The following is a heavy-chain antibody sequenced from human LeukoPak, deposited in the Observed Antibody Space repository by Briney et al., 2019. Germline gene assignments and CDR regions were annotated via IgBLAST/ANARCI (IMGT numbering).Heavy chain of an antibody. CDR1: GGSISSSSYY. D-gene: IGHD2-2*01. CDR3: VRHPSPWAAFDI. Sequence: SETLSLTCTVSGGSISSSSYYWGWIRQPPGKGLEWIGSVYYSGSTYYNPSLKSRVTISVDTSKNQFSLKLSSVTAADTAVYYCVRHPSPWAAFDIWGQGTMVTVSS. J-gene: IGHJ3*02. V-gene: IGHV4-39*01. CDR2: VYYSGST.